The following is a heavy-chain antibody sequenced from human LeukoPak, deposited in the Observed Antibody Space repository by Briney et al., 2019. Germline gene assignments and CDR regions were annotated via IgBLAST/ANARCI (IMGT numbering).Heavy chain of an antibody. CDR2: INPNSGGT. CDR1: GYTLTGYY. V-gene: IGHV1-2*02. J-gene: IGHJ4*02. Sequence: ASVKVSCKASGYTLTGYYMHWVRQAPGQGLEWMGWINPNSGGTNYAQKFQGRVTMTRDTSISTAYMELSRLRSDDTAVHYCARGLVRGVIIPAFAYWGQGTLVTVSS. D-gene: IGHD3-10*01. CDR3: ARGLVRGVIIPAFAY.